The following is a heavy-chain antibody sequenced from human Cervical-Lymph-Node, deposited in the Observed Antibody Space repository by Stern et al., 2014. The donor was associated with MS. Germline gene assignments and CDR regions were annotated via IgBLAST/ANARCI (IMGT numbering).Heavy chain of an antibody. J-gene: IGHJ5*02. CDR3: ALSSETSDRWYSLGYDL. D-gene: IGHD6-13*01. CDR1: GRTVSKFP. Sequence: QMPPVQFVAEETERGLLVQASCMASGRTVSKFPSSWVREAPGQAFGRMKGILPVFGAPTYAQEFRGRVKITADVSTSTVYMELSSLRSDDTAVYYCALSSETSDRWYSLGYDLWGHGTLVTVSS. V-gene: IGHV1-69*01. CDR2: ILPVFGAP.